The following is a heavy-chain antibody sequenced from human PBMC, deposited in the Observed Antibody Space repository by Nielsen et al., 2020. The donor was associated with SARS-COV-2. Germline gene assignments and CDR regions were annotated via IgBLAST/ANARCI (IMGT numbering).Heavy chain of an antibody. CDR3: ARDEDGRWELLWAIDY. CDR2: ISYDGSNK. CDR1: GFTFSSYA. V-gene: IGHV3-30-3*01. J-gene: IGHJ4*02. D-gene: IGHD1-26*01. Sequence: GGSLRLSCAASGFTFSSYAMHWVRQAPGKGLEWVAVISYDGSNKYYADSVKGRFTISRDNSKNALYLQMNSLRAEDTAVYYCARDEDGRWELLWAIDYWGQGTLVTVSS.